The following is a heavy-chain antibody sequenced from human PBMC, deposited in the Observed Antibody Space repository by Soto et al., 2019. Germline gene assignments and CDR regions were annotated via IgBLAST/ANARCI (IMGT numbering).Heavy chain of an antibody. Sequence: LPFTVSGGSIRNGDYYWTCIRQHPVKGLEWVGYIYYSGSTYSNPSLKSRVTISVATSKNQFSLRLSSVTAADTAVYYCARIKGGAAGNFDYWGRGALVTVSS. J-gene: IGHJ4*02. CDR3: ARIKGGAAGNFDY. D-gene: IGHD6-13*01. CDR2: IYYSGST. V-gene: IGHV4-31*03. CDR1: GGSIRNGDYY.